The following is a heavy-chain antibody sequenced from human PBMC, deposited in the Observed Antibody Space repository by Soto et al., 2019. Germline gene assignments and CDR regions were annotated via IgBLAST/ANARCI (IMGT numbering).Heavy chain of an antibody. J-gene: IGHJ6*02. CDR2: INPYSGGT. D-gene: IGHD2-15*01. CDR3: ASVETQRYYYGMDV. CDR1: GYTFTDYY. V-gene: IGHV1-2*04. Sequence: GASVKVSCKASGYTFTDYYVHWVRQAPGQGLEWMGWINPYSGGTNYAQEFQGWVTMTRDTSISTAYMELSRLRSDDTAVYYCASVETQRYYYGMDVWGQGTTVTVSS.